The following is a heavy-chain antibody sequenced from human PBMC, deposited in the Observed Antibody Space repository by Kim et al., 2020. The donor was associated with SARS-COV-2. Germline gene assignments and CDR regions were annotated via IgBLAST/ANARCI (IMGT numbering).Heavy chain of an antibody. Sequence: GGSLRLSCAASGFTFSSYAMHWVRQAPGKGLEWVAVISYDGSNKYYADSVKGRFTISRDNSKNTLYLQMNSLRAEETAVYYCARDRGWFGELFHFDYWGRGNLVTVSS. CDR3: ARDRGWFGELFHFDY. CDR1: GFTFSSYA. J-gene: IGHJ4*02. D-gene: IGHD3-10*01. V-gene: IGHV3-30*04. CDR2: ISYDGSNK.